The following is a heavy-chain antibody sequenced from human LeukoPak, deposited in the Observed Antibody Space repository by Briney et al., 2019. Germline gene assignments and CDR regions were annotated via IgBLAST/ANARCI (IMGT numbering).Heavy chain of an antibody. CDR1: GFTFSSYG. D-gene: IGHD3-9*01. V-gene: IGHV3-30*18. CDR2: VSNDGSNK. CDR3: AKKDLGALRYFDF. J-gene: IGHJ4*02. Sequence: GGSLRLSCAASGFTFSSYGMHWVRQPPGKGLEWVAVVSNDGSNKYYVDSVKGRFTISRDNSKNTQYLQMNSLRAEDTAVYYCAKKDLGALRYFDFWGQGTLVTVSS.